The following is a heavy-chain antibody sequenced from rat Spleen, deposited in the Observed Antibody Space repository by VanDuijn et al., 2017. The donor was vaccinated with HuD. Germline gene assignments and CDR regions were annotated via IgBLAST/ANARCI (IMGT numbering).Heavy chain of an antibody. CDR1: GFTFSNYD. V-gene: IGHV5-25*01. CDR2: ISYDGTRT. J-gene: IGHJ3*01. Sequence: EVQLVESGGGLVQPGRSMKLSCAVSGFTFSNYDMAWVRQAPTKGLEWVASISYDGTRTYYRDSVKGRFTISRHNAKSTLYFLMDSLRSEDTATYYCVRQDTSGYSNWFAYWGQGALVTVSS. D-gene: IGHD4-3*01. CDR3: VRQDTSGYSNWFAY.